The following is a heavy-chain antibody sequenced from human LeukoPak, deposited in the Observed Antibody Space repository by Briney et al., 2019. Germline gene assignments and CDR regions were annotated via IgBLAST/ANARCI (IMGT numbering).Heavy chain of an antibody. Sequence: ASVKVSCKASGYTFTSYGISWVRQAPGQGLEWMGWINPNSGGTNYAQKFQGRVTMTRDTSISTAYMELSRLRSDDTAVYYCARDRITGPMDVWGKGTTVTVSS. CDR3: ARDRITGPMDV. V-gene: IGHV1-2*02. CDR2: INPNSGGT. D-gene: IGHD1-20*01. J-gene: IGHJ6*03. CDR1: GYTFTSYG.